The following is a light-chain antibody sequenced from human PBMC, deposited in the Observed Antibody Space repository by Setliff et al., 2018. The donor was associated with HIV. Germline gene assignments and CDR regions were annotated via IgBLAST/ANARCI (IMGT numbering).Light chain of an antibody. CDR2: DVT. CDR1: TSVVGGFHY. CDR3: CSYLSTNNDV. V-gene: IGLV2-14*03. J-gene: IGLJ1*01. Sequence: QSALTQPASVSGSPGQSITIPCTGGTSVVGGFHYVSWYQQHPGRDPKLIIYDVTYRPSGVSDRFSGSKSGNTASLTISGLQAEDEADYYCCSYLSTNNDVFGSGTKVTVL.